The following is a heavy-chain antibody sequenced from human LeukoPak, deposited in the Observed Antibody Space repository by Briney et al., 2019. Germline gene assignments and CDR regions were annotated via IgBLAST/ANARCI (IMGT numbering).Heavy chain of an antibody. CDR3: ARQGSPSTNSSGWYFVGYWFDP. CDR2: IYPGDSDT. D-gene: IGHD6-19*01. J-gene: IGHJ5*02. V-gene: IGHV5-51*01. CDR1: GYSFTSYW. Sequence: GESLKISCKGSGYSFTSYWIGWVRQMPGKGLEWMGIIYPGDSDTRYSPSFQGQVTISADKSISTAYLQWSSLKASDTAMYYCARQGSPSTNSSGWYFVGYWFDPWGQGTLVTVSS.